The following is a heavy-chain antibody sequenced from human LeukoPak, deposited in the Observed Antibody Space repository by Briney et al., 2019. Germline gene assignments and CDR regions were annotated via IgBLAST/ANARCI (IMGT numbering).Heavy chain of an antibody. CDR3: AKAYGSGKPRGVDY. Sequence: PGGSLRLSCAVSGFTFSSYAMSWVRQAPGKGLEWVSAISGSGGSTYYADSVKGRFTISRDNSKNTLYLQMNSLRAEDTAVYYCAKAYGSGKPRGVDYWGQGTLVTVSS. CDR1: GFTFSSYA. V-gene: IGHV3-23*01. CDR2: ISGSGGST. D-gene: IGHD3-10*01. J-gene: IGHJ4*02.